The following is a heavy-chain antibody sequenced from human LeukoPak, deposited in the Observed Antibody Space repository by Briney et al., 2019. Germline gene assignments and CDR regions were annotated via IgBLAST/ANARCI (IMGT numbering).Heavy chain of an antibody. CDR2: IWYDGSNK. Sequence: GGSLRLSCAASGFTFSSYGMHWVRQAPGKGLEWVAVIWYDGSNKYYADSVKGRFTISRDNSKNTLYLQMNSLRAGDTAVYYCARSGGSRAYYFDYWGQGTLVTVSS. CDR3: ARSGGSRAYYFDY. CDR1: GFTFSSYG. J-gene: IGHJ4*02. D-gene: IGHD2-15*01. V-gene: IGHV3-33*01.